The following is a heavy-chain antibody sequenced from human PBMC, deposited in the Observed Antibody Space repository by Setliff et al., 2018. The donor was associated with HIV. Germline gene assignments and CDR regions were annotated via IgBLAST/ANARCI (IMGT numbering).Heavy chain of an antibody. Sequence: SETLSLTCTVSGGSIISEISWWAWIRQPAGKGPEWLGQIYMRGGTDYNPSLEGRVTISLDTSKNQFSLELTSVTAADTAVYYCARVPKGGSSRWFDPWGQGTLVTSPQ. J-gene: IGHJ5*02. V-gene: IGHV4-61*09. D-gene: IGHD2-15*01. CDR3: ARVPKGGSSRWFDP. CDR2: IYMRGGT. CDR1: GGSIISEISW.